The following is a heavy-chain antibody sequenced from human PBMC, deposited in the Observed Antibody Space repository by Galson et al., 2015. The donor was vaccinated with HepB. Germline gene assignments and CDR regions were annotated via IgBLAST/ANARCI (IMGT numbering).Heavy chain of an antibody. CDR3: ARTSSLNWDWGWFDP. CDR2: INAGNGNT. J-gene: IGHJ5*02. Sequence: SVKVSCKASGYTFTSYAMHWVRQAPGQRLEWMGWINAGNGNTKYSQKFQGRVTITRDTSASTAYMELSSLRSEDTAVYYCARTSSLNWDWGWFDPWGQGTLVTVSS. V-gene: IGHV1-3*01. CDR1: GYTFTSYA. D-gene: IGHD7-27*01.